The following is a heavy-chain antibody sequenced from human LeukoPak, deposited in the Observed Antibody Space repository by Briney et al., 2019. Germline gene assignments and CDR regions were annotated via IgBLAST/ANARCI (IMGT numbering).Heavy chain of an antibody. CDR3: AKCYYDGRDSAFGD. D-gene: IGHD1-26*01. J-gene: IGHJ4*02. CDR2: IRYDESQK. Sequence: GGSLRLSCAASGFTLEGFGMHWVRQAPGKGLEWVAFIRYDESQKLYIDSVKGRFSISRDTSKNVLYLQMNSLRAGDTAVYYCAKCYYDGRDSAFGDWGQGTPVTVSS. CDR1: GFTLEGFG. V-gene: IGHV3-30*02.